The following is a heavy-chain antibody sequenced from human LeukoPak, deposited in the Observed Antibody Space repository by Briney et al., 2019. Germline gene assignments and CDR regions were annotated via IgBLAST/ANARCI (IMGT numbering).Heavy chain of an antibody. Sequence: GGSLRLSCAASGFTFSSYEMNWVRQAPGKGLEWVSYISGSGSTIYYADSVKGRFTISRDNAKNSLYLQMNSLRAEDTAVYYCARGKTSQNIVSRKTYSSFDPWGQGNLVTVSS. D-gene: IGHD2/OR15-2a*01. V-gene: IGHV3-48*03. CDR3: ARGKTSQNIVSRKTYSSFDP. CDR2: ISGSGSTI. CDR1: GFTFSSYE. J-gene: IGHJ5*02.